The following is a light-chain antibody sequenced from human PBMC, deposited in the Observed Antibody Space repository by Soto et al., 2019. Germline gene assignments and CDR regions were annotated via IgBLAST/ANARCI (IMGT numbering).Light chain of an antibody. V-gene: IGKV1-5*03. CDR1: QSISDW. CDR3: QQYSSYSKT. J-gene: IGKJ1*01. CDR2: KAS. Sequence: DIQMTQSPSTLSASVRDRVTITCRASQSISDWLAWYQQKPGKAPKLLIYKASILESGVPSRFSGSGSGTEFTLTISSLQPDDFATYYCQQYSSYSKTFGQGTKVEVK.